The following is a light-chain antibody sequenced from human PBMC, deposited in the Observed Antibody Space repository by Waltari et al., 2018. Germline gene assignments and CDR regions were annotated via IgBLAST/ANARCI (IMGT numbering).Light chain of an antibody. Sequence: DIQRTQSPSSLSASVGDRVTITCRASQGSSNYLAWFQQQQGKAPQSLIYAATSLQSGVPSKCSGSGSATDFTLTISSLQPEDVATYYCQQYNSYPYTFGQGTKLEIK. CDR2: AAT. V-gene: IGKV1-16*02. CDR3: QQYNSYPYT. J-gene: IGKJ2*01. CDR1: QGSSNY.